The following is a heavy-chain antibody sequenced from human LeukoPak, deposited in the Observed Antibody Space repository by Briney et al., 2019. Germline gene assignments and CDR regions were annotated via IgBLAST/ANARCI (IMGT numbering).Heavy chain of an antibody. CDR2: ITWDGGST. CDR1: GFTFHDYA. CDR3: AKEAGTRPHLPYYFDS. D-gene: IGHD1/OR15-1a*01. V-gene: IGHV3-43D*03. J-gene: IGHJ4*02. Sequence: GGSLRLSCAASGFTFHDYAMHWVRQAPGRGLDWVSLITWDGGSTYYTDSVKGRFTISRDSSRNSLSLQMSSLRVEDTALYYCAKEAGTRPHLPYYFDSWGQGTLVTVSS.